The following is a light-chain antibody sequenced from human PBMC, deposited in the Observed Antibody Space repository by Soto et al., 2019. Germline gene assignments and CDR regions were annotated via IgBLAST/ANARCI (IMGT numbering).Light chain of an antibody. J-gene: IGKJ4*01. CDR1: QSVSSN. CDR2: GAS. CDR3: QQYNNWPELT. Sequence: IVITQSPATLSVSPGERATLSCRASQSVSSNLAWYQQKPGQAPRLLIYGASTRATGIPARFSGSGSGTEFTLSISSLQSEDFAVYYCQQYNNWPELTFGGGTKVDIK. V-gene: IGKV3-15*01.